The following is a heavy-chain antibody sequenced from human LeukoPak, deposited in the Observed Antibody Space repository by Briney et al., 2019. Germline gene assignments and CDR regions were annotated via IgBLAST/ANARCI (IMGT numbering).Heavy chain of an antibody. D-gene: IGHD2-15*01. CDR1: GDSISSGDYY. Sequence: SETLSLTCTVSGDSISSGDYYWSWIRQPAGKGLEWIGRISSSGSTNYNPSLKSRVTISVDTSKNQFSLKLSSVTAADTAVYYCARGRAATFTYYYYYMDVWGKGTTVTVSS. J-gene: IGHJ6*03. V-gene: IGHV4-61*02. CDR2: ISSSGST. CDR3: ARGRAATFTYYYYYMDV.